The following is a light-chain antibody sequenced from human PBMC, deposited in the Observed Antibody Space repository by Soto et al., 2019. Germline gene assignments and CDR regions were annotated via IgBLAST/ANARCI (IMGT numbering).Light chain of an antibody. J-gene: IGKJ2*01. V-gene: IGKV3-20*01. CDR3: HQYLDSPNT. CDR1: QSITNNY. CDR2: GAS. Sequence: EIVLTQSPDTLSLSPGERATFSCRATQSITNNYVAWYQQKPGQAPRLLICGASRRATGIPDRISGSGSGTDFTLSITRLEPEDFAVYYCHQYLDSPNTFGQGTKLEIK.